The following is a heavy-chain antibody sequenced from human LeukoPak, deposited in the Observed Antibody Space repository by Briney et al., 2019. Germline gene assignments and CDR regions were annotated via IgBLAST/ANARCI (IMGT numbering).Heavy chain of an antibody. J-gene: IGHJ4*02. D-gene: IGHD5-24*01. CDR3: AADQRDAFDY. V-gene: IGHV3-48*02. CDR2: IRTTAEGAKYA. Sequence: GGSLRLSCAASGFTFSSYVMNWLLQAPGKGLEWISNIRTTAEGAKYAYYADSVKGRVTISRDDGKNTLYLHMNSLRDDDTAVYYCAADQRDAFDYWGQGILVTVSS. CDR1: GFTFSSYV.